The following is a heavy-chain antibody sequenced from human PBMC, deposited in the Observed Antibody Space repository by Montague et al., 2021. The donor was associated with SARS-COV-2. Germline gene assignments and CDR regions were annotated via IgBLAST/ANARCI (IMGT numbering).Heavy chain of an antibody. J-gene: IGHJ3*01. V-gene: IGHV4-39*01. D-gene: IGHD5-18*01. CDR3: ARHFPSGYTSGLDAFDL. CDR2: VYYTGSN. CDR1: GGSINSTTYY. Sequence: SETLSLTCTVSGGSINSTTYYWAWIRQPPGKGLEWIGSVYYTGSNYYNPSLQSRGTMSVDTSKKQFSLKLSSVTAADTGVYYCARHFPSGYTSGLDAFDLWGQGTMVTVSS.